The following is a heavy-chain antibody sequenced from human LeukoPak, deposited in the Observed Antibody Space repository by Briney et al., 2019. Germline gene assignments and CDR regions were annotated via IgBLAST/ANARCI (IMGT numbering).Heavy chain of an antibody. Sequence: AGGSLRLSCAASGFTFSSYAMSWVRQAPGKGLEWVSAISGSGISTYYADSVKGWFTISRDNSKNTLYLQMSSLRAEDTALYYCAKEETGSYYFDNWGQGTLVTVSS. CDR1: GFTFSSYA. CDR3: AKEETGSYYFDN. V-gene: IGHV3-23*01. CDR2: ISGSGIST. J-gene: IGHJ4*02. D-gene: IGHD1-26*01.